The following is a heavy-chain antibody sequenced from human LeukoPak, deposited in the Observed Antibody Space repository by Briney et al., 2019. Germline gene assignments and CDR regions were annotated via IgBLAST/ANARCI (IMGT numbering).Heavy chain of an antibody. V-gene: IGHV1-46*01. CDR3: AREGEIGYDLSDY. D-gene: IGHD5-12*01. Sequence: ASVTVSYTSSGYTFTNYYMNWVRQAPGQGQEWMGIIIPSGGSTSYAQKFQGRVTVTRDTSTSTVYMELSSLRSEDTAMYYCAREGEIGYDLSDYWGQGTLVTVSS. CDR2: IIPSGGST. CDR1: GYTFTNYY. J-gene: IGHJ4*02.